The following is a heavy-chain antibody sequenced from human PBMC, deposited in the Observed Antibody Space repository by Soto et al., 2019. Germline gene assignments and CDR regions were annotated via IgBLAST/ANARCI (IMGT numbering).Heavy chain of an antibody. V-gene: IGHV4-34*01. Sequence: PSETRSRTWAVYGGSFSCYYWSWSRQPPGKGLEWIGVINHSGSTNYNPSLKSRVTISVDTSKNQFSLKLSSVTAADTAVYYCARNGSYYDFWSGYYFGGGMDVWGQGTTVTVSS. D-gene: IGHD3-3*01. CDR2: INHSGST. CDR1: GGSFSCYY. CDR3: ARNGSYYDFWSGYYFGGGMDV. J-gene: IGHJ6*02.